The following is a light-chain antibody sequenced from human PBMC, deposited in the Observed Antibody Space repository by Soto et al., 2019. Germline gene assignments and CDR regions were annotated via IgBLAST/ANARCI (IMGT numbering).Light chain of an antibody. V-gene: IGKV1-39*01. CDR2: AAS. J-gene: IGKJ2*01. Sequence: DIQLIQSPSPLSASVGDRVTITCRASQSIGRYLNWYQQKPGKAPKFLIYAASSLQSGVPSRFSGNGSGTDFSRTISSLQPEDFATYYCQQSYTTPYTVGQGTRLEIK. CDR3: QQSYTTPYT. CDR1: QSIGRY.